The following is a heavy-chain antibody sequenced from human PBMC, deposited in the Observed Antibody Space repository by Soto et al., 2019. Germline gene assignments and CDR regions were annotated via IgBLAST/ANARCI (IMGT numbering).Heavy chain of an antibody. Sequence: ASVKVSCKASGYTFTNYGISWVRQAPGQGLEWKGWISAYNGNTKYAQKLQGRVTMTTDTSTSTAYMELRSLRSDDTAVYYCARDGDCSSTSCPYYYYYYGMDVWGQGTTVTVSS. J-gene: IGHJ6*02. CDR2: ISAYNGNT. D-gene: IGHD2-2*01. CDR1: GYTFTNYG. CDR3: ARDGDCSSTSCPYYYYYYGMDV. V-gene: IGHV1-18*01.